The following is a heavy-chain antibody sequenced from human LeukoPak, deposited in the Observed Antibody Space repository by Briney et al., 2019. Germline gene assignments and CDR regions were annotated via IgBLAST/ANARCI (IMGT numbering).Heavy chain of an antibody. CDR3: ARFKVGAVAGTGY. CDR2: ISYGGSNK. Sequence: GGSLRLSCAASGFTFSSYAMHWVRQAPGKGLEWVAVISYGGSNKYYADSVKGRFTISRDNSKNTLYLQMNSLRAEDTAVYYCARFKVGAVAGTGYWGQGTLVTVSS. J-gene: IGHJ4*02. V-gene: IGHV3-30-3*01. CDR1: GFTFSSYA. D-gene: IGHD6-19*01.